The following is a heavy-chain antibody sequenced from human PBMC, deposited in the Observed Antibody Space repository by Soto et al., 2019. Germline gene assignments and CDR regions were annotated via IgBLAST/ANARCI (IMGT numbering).Heavy chain of an antibody. CDR1: GGTFSSYT. D-gene: IGHD2-15*01. CDR3: ARAWDYCSGGSCYSRDEAFDI. Sequence: QVQLVQSGAEVKKPGSSVKVSCKASGGTFSSYTISWVRQAPGQGLEWMGRIIPILGIANYAQKYQGRVTITADKSTSIGYMELSSLRSEDTAVYYCARAWDYCSGGSCYSRDEAFDIWGEGTMVTVSS. V-gene: IGHV1-69*02. CDR2: IIPILGIA. J-gene: IGHJ3*02.